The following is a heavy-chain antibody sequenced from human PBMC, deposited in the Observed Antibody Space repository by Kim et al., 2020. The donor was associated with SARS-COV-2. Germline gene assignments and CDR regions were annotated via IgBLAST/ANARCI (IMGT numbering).Heavy chain of an antibody. J-gene: IGHJ3*01. V-gene: IGHV3-21*01. Sequence: GGSLRLSCEASGFIFRDFNMNWVRLAPGKGLECVASISGTGVYINYADSVKGRFSVSRGNGKNSLYLHMDSLRSEDTAMYFCAREWSYGSGSYYPDAFDFWGQGTMVAVSS. CDR1: GFIFRDFN. CDR2: ISGTGVYI. CDR3: AREWSYGSGSYYPDAFDF. D-gene: IGHD3-10*01.